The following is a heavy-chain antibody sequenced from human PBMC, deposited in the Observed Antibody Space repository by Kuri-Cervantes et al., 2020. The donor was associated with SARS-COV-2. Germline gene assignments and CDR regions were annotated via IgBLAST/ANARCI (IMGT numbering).Heavy chain of an antibody. CDR3: ARDPDYYDSSGYYGGFDY. J-gene: IGHJ4*02. D-gene: IGHD3-22*01. CDR2: IPYDGSNK. Sequence: GGSLRLSCAASGFTFSSYAMHWVRQAPGKGLEWVAVIPYDGSNKYYADSVKGRFTISRDNSKNALYLQMNSLRAEDTAVYYCARDPDYYDSSGYYGGFDYWGQGTLVTVSS. CDR1: GFTFSSYA. V-gene: IGHV3-30*04.